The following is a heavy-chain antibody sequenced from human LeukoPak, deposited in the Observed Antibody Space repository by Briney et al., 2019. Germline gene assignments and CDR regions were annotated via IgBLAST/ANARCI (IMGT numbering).Heavy chain of an antibody. CDR1: GYTFTGYY. V-gene: IGHV1-2*02. CDR2: INPNSGGT. Sequence: GASVKVSCKASGYTFTGYYMHWVRQAPGQGLEWMGWINPNSGGTNYAQKFQGRVTMTRDTSISTAYMELSRLRSDDTAVYYCARDPSPARLYYFDYWGQGTLVTVSS. J-gene: IGHJ4*02. D-gene: IGHD6-6*01. CDR3: ARDPSPARLYYFDY.